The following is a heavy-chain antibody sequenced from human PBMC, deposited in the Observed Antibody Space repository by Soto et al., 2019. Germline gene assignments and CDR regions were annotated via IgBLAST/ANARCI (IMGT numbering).Heavy chain of an antibody. V-gene: IGHV4-34*01. J-gene: IGHJ6*02. D-gene: IGHD3-9*01. Sequence: SETLSLTCAVYGGSFSGYYWSWIRQPPGKGLEWIGEINHSGSTNYNPSLRSRVTISVDTSKNQFSLKLSSVTAADTAVYYCARGALTLTRYFDWLYGMDVWVQGTSVT. CDR2: INHSGST. CDR3: ARGALTLTRYFDWLYGMDV. CDR1: GGSFSGYY.